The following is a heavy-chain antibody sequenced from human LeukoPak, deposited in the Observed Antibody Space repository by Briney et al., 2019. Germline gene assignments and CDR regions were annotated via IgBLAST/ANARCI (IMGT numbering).Heavy chain of an antibody. D-gene: IGHD5-12*01. Sequence: SVKVSCKASGGTFSSYAISWVRQAPGQGLKWMGGIIPIFGTANYAQKFQGRVTITADESTSTAYMELSSLRSEDTAVYYCARALGMVATEPLSDYWGQGTLVTVSS. CDR3: ARALGMVATEPLSDY. J-gene: IGHJ4*02. CDR1: GGTFSSYA. CDR2: IIPIFGTA. V-gene: IGHV1-69*13.